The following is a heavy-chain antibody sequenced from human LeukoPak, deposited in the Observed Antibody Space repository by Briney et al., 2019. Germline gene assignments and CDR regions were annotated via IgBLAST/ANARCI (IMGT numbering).Heavy chain of an antibody. Sequence: PGGSLRLSCAASGFTFSSYGMHWVRQAPGKGLEWAAVISYDGSNKYYADSVKGRFTISRDNSKNTLYLQMNSLRAEDTAVYYCARGFYYDSSGYYVYYFDYWGQGTLVTVSS. CDR3: ARGFYYDSSGYYVYYFDY. J-gene: IGHJ4*02. CDR1: GFTFSSYG. CDR2: ISYDGSNK. D-gene: IGHD3-22*01. V-gene: IGHV3-30*03.